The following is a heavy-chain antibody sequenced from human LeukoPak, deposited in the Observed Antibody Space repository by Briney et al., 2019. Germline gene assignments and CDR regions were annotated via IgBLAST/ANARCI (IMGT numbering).Heavy chain of an antibody. J-gene: IGHJ4*02. CDR1: GFTFSSYS. CDR3: ARAGRPRYYDSSDRGDVNGGY. D-gene: IGHD3-22*01. CDR2: ISSSSSYI. V-gene: IGHV3-21*01. Sequence: GGSLRLSCAASGFTFSSYSMNWVRQAPGKGLEWVSSISSSSSYIYYADSVKGRFTISRDNAKNSLYLQMNSLRAEDTAVYYCARAGRPRYYDSSDRGDVNGGYWGQGTLVTVSS.